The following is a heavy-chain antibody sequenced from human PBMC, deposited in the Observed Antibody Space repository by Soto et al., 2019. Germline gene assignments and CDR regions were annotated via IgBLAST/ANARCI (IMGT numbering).Heavy chain of an antibody. J-gene: IGHJ4*02. D-gene: IGHD6-19*01. Sequence: QVQLVQSGAEEKKPGASVKVSCKASGYTFTSYAMHWVRQAPGQRLEWMGWINAGNDNTTYSQKFQGRVTITRDTSASTAYMELSSLRSEDTAVYYCARSEYTSGWTGYWGQGTLGTVAS. CDR2: INAGNDNT. CDR1: GYTFTSYA. CDR3: ARSEYTSGWTGY. V-gene: IGHV1-3*05.